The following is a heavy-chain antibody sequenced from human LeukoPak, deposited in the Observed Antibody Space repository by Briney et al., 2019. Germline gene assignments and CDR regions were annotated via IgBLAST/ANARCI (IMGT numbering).Heavy chain of an antibody. CDR1: GFTFSSYA. V-gene: IGHV3-30-3*01. Sequence: SGGSLRLSCAASGFTFSSYAMHWVRQAPGKGLEWVAVISYDGSNKYYADSVKGRFTISRDNSKNTLYLQMNSLRAEDTAVYYCAREGVSGSGWYLDYWGQGTLVTVSS. D-gene: IGHD6-19*01. CDR3: AREGVSGSGWYLDY. J-gene: IGHJ4*02. CDR2: ISYDGSNK.